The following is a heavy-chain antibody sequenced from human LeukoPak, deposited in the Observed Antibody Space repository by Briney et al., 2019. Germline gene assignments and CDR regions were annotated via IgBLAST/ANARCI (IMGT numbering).Heavy chain of an antibody. CDR2: IYYSGST. D-gene: IGHD2-15*01. V-gene: IGHV4-59*01. J-gene: IGHJ4*02. CDR3: ATLPRYCSGGSCYPSTXXXDY. Sequence: PSETLSLTCTVSGGSISSYYWSWIRQPPGKGLEWIGYIYYSGSTNYNPSLKSRVTISVDTSKNQFSLKLSSVTAADTAVYYCATLPRYCSGGSCYPSTXXXDYWGQGTLVTVSS. CDR1: GGSISSYY.